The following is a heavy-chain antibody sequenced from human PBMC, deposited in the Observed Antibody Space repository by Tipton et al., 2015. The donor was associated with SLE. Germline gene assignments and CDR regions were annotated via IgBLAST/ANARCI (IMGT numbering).Heavy chain of an antibody. V-gene: IGHV4-34*01. CDR3: ARGPFDI. Sequence: TLSLTCAVFGGSFSGYYWTWIRQSPGKGLEWIGEINHSGSTKYNPSLKSRVTISVDTSKNQFSRNLTSVTAADTAVYYCARGPFDIWGQGTMVTVSS. J-gene: IGHJ3*02. CDR2: INHSGST. CDR1: GGSFSGYY.